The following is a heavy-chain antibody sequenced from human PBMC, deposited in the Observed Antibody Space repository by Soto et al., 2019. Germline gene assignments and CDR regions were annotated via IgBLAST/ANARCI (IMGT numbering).Heavy chain of an antibody. J-gene: IGHJ4*02. CDR1: GGTFSSYA. CDR2: IIPIFGTA. D-gene: IGHD3-10*01. CDR3: ARDPLWFGELLPDY. Sequence: QVQLVQSGAEVKKPGSSVKVSCKASGGTFSSYAISWVRQAPGQGLEWIGGIIPIFGTANYAQKFQGRVTITADESTSTAYMELSSLRSEDTAVYYCARDPLWFGELLPDYWGQGTLVTVSS. V-gene: IGHV1-69*01.